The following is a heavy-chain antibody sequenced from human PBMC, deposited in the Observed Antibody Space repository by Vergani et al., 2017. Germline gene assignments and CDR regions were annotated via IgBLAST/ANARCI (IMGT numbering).Heavy chain of an antibody. J-gene: IGHJ6*02. V-gene: IGHV3-23*01. Sequence: EVQLLESGGGSAQPGESLRLSCAASGFTFNHYAMNWVRQAPGKGLEWVSGISGSGGSTYYAGSVKGRFTISRDSSKNTLYLQMNSLSAGDTAVYYCAKANPRNSGYDYLYYYHAMDVWGQGTTVTVSS. D-gene: IGHD5-12*01. CDR1: GFTFNHYA. CDR2: ISGSGGST. CDR3: AKANPRNSGYDYLYYYHAMDV.